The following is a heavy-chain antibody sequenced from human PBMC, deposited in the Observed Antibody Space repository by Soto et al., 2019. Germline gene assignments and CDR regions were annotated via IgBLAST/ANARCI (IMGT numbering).Heavy chain of an antibody. V-gene: IGHV1-69*01. CDR1: GDTFKNYA. CDR3: ATSGYNYGPFDY. J-gene: IGHJ4*01. D-gene: IGHD2-15*01. CDR2: IIPIFGKT. Sequence: QVQLVQSGAEVRKPGSSVKVSCRASGDTFKNYAISWVRQAPGQGLEWMGGIIPIFGKTDYEQTFHGRVTINGDESTYTAHMELRGLRSDDTALYSCATSGYNYGPFDYWGRGLLVTVSS.